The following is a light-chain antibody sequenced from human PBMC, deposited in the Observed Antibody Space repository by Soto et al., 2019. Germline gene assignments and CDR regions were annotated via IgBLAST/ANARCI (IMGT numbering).Light chain of an antibody. Sequence: QSVLTQPASVSGSPGQSITISCTGTSSDVGGYNYVSWYQQHPGKAPKLMIYDVSNRPSGVSNRFSGSKSDNTASLTISGLLAEDEADYYCSSYTSSSTLEVFGSGTKLIVL. J-gene: IGLJ1*01. V-gene: IGLV2-14*01. CDR1: SSDVGGYNY. CDR3: SSYTSSSTLEV. CDR2: DVS.